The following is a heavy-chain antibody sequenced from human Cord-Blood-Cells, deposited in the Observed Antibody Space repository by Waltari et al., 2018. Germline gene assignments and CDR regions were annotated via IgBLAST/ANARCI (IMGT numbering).Heavy chain of an antibody. CDR1: GFTFDDYA. CDR3: AKGTGQLDY. Sequence: EVQLVESGGGLVQPGRSLRLSCAACGFTFDDYAMHWVRQAPGRGLGWVSGISWNSGSIGYADSVKGRFTISRDNAKNSLYLQMNSLRAEDTALYYCAKGTGQLDYWGQGTLVTVSS. CDR2: ISWNSGSI. D-gene: IGHD6-6*01. J-gene: IGHJ4*02. V-gene: IGHV3-9*01.